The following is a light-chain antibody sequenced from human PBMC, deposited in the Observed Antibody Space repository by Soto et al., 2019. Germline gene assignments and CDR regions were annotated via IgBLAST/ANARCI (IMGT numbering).Light chain of an antibody. CDR2: DDY. Sequence: QSALTRPPSASGTPGQRVTISCSGSTSNIEENSVTWYQRLPGTAPKVLIYDDYQRPSGVPDRFSGSKSGTSASLAISDLQSEDEGDYYWTAWDASLNAWLFGGGTQLTVL. CDR1: TSNIEENS. V-gene: IGLV1-44*01. CDR3: TAWDASLNAWL. J-gene: IGLJ3*02.